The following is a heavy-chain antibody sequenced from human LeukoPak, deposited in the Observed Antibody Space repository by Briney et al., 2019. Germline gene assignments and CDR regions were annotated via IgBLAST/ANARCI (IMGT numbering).Heavy chain of an antibody. J-gene: IGHJ4*02. Sequence: GGSLRLSCAASGFSFTRYWMTWVRQAPGTGLELVANIKEDGSEKYYVDSVKGRFTISRDNAKNSLYLQMNSLRVEDTATYYCAKVAHYYYGSESYYFFEHWGQGTPVTASS. D-gene: IGHD3-10*01. V-gene: IGHV3-7*01. CDR1: GFSFTRYW. CDR3: AKVAHYYYGSESYYFFEH. CDR2: IKEDGSEK.